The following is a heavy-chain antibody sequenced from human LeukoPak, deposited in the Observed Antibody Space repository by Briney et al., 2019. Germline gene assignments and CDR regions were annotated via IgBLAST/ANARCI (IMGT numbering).Heavy chain of an antibody. V-gene: IGHV1-2*02. CDR1: GYTFTGYY. D-gene: IGHD3-16*02. CDR3: AAASAFGGVIVFDY. Sequence: ASVKVSCKASGYTFTGYYMHWVRQAPGQGLEWMGWINPNSGGTNSAQKFQGRVTMTSDTSISTAYMELSSLRSDDTAVYYCAAASAFGGVIVFDYWGQGPLVTVSS. J-gene: IGHJ4*02. CDR2: INPNSGGT.